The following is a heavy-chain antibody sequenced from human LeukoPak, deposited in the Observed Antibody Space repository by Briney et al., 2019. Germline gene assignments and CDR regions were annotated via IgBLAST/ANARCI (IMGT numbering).Heavy chain of an antibody. V-gene: IGHV3-21*01. Sequence: TGGPLRLSCAASGFTFSSYNMNWVRQAPGKGLEWVSSISSSSYYIYYADSVKGRFTISRDNANNSLYLQINSLRAEDTAVYYCARDRRHYYDSSGYPTDAFDMWGQGTMVTVSS. CDR1: GFTFSSYN. D-gene: IGHD3-22*01. J-gene: IGHJ3*02. CDR3: ARDRRHYYDSSGYPTDAFDM. CDR2: ISSSSYYI.